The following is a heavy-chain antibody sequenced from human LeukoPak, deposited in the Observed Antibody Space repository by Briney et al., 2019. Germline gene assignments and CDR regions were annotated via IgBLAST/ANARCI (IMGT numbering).Heavy chain of an antibody. D-gene: IGHD3-22*01. CDR1: GGSISSYY. V-gene: IGHV4-59*01. CDR3: ARDHHPYDSSGYYFSVDDAFDI. Sequence: PSETLSLTCTVSGGSISSYYWSWIRQPPGKGLEWIGYIYYSGSTNYNPSLKSRVTISVDTSKNQFSLKLRSVTAADTAVYYCARDHHPYDSSGYYFSVDDAFDIWGQGTMVTVSS. CDR2: IYYSGST. J-gene: IGHJ3*02.